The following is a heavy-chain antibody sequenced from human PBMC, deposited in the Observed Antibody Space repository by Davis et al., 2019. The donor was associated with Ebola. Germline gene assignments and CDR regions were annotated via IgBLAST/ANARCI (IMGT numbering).Heavy chain of an antibody. Sequence: MPSETLSPTCTLPGASISSYYSSWIRQPPGKGLEWIGYIYYSGRTNYNPSLKSRVTLTVDTSKNQFSLKLSSVTAADTAVYYCARIDYDFWSGYYGGNWFDPWGQGTLVTVSS. J-gene: IGHJ5*02. D-gene: IGHD3-3*01. V-gene: IGHV4-59*01. CDR2: IYYSGRT. CDR1: GASISSYY. CDR3: ARIDYDFWSGYYGGNWFDP.